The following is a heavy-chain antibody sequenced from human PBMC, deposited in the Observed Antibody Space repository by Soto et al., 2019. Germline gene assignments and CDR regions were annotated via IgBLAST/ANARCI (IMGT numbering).Heavy chain of an antibody. CDR3: ARGGERGYSYGGLDY. J-gene: IGHJ4*02. D-gene: IGHD5-18*01. V-gene: IGHV3-66*01. CDR2: IYSGGST. CDR1: GFTVSSNY. Sequence: EVQLVESGGGLVQPGGSLRLSCAASGFTVSSNYMSWVRQAPGKGLEWVSVIYSGGSTYYADSVKGRFTISRDNSKNTLYLQMNSLRAEDAAVYYCARGGERGYSYGGLDYWGQGTLVTVSS.